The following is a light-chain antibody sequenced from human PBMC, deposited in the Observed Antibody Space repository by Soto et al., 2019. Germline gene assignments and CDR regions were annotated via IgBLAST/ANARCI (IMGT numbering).Light chain of an antibody. CDR2: AAS. CDR1: QGISSY. CDR3: QQLNSYPRVT. J-gene: IGKJ4*01. Sequence: DIQLTQSPSFLSASVGDRVTITCRASQGISSYLAWYQQKPGKAPKLLIYAASTLQSGVPSRFSGSGSGTEFTLTISSLQPGDFATYYCQQLNSYPRVTFGGGTKVEIK. V-gene: IGKV1-9*01.